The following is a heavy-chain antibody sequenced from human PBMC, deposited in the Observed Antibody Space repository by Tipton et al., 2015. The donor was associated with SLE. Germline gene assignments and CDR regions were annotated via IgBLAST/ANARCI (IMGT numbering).Heavy chain of an antibody. CDR2: IYSSGST. CDR3: VRLRSKVLIDY. CDR1: GVSISSYY. V-gene: IGHV4-4*09. D-gene: IGHD2-8*01. J-gene: IGHJ4*02. Sequence: TLSLTCTVSGVSISSYYWSWIRQPPGKGLEWIGNIYSSGSTKYHSSLKSRITISVDTSKNQFSLEVRSVTAADTAVYYCVRLRSKVLIDYWGQGTLVTVSS.